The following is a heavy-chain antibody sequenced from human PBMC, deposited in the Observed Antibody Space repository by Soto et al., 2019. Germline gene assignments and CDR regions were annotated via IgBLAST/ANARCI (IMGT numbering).Heavy chain of an antibody. D-gene: IGHD2-2*01. CDR1: GYSFTSFW. CDR3: ARSPAYFDY. J-gene: IGHJ4*02. CDR2: IYPGDSDT. V-gene: IGHV5-51*01. Sequence: PGEFLKISCQASGYSFTSFWIGWVRQMPGKGLEWMGMIYPGDSDTKYSPSFQGQVTISADKSISTAYLQWSSLKASDTAMYYCARSPAYFDYWGQGTPVTVPQ.